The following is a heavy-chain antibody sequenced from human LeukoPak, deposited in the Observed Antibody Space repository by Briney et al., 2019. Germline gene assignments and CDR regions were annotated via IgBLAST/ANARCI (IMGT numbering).Heavy chain of an antibody. V-gene: IGHV3-30*04. Sequence: GGSLRLSCGASGFNFKNYAMHWVRQAPGKGLEWVSVISYDGTKKYHAASVKGRFTISRDNPKNTVFLQMNDLRPDDMALYYCAREAVNYGGSDYWGQGTLVTVSS. CDR1: GFNFKNYA. CDR2: ISYDGTKK. CDR3: AREAVNYGGSDY. D-gene: IGHD3-16*01. J-gene: IGHJ4*02.